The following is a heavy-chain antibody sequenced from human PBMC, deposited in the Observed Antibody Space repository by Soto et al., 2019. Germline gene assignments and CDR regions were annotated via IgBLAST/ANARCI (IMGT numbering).Heavy chain of an antibody. CDR2: IGTAGDT. J-gene: IGHJ4*02. CDR1: GFTVSGYD. CDR3: ARARPGLWFGEFDY. Sequence: GGSLRISCAASGFTVSGYDMHWVRQATGKALEWVSTIGTAGDTYYPGSVKGRFTISRDDAKNSLYLQMSSLRAGDTAVYYCARARPGLWFGEFDYWGQGT. V-gene: IGHV3-13*01. D-gene: IGHD3-10*01.